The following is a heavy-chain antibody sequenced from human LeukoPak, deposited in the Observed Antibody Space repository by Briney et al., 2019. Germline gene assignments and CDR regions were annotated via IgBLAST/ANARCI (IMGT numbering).Heavy chain of an antibody. V-gene: IGHV3-30-3*01. CDR3: AKVPNFGYDGVF. Sequence: GRSLRLSCAASGFTFSSYPMHWVRQAPGKGLEWVAVISYDGSNQYYADSVKGRFTISRDNSKNTPYLQMNSLRAEDTAVYYCAKVPNFGYDGVFGGQGTLVTVSS. D-gene: IGHD3-22*01. CDR2: ISYDGSNQ. J-gene: IGHJ4*02. CDR1: GFTFSSYP.